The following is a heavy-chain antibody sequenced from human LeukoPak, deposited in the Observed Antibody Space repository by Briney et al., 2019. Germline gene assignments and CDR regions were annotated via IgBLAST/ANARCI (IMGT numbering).Heavy chain of an antibody. J-gene: IGHJ4*02. CDR3: ARLFGSGSPYKYVY. CDR2: IYYSGST. Sequence: PSETLSLTCTVSGGSISSSSYYWGWIRQPPGKGLEWIGSIYYSGSTYYNPSLKSRVTISVDTSKNQFSLKLSSVTAADTAVYYCARLFGSGSPYKYVYWGQGTLVTVSS. D-gene: IGHD3-10*01. CDR1: GGSISSSSYY. V-gene: IGHV4-39*01.